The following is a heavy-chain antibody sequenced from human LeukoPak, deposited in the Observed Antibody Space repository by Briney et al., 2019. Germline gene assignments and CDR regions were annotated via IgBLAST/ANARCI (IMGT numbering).Heavy chain of an antibody. J-gene: IGHJ3*02. D-gene: IGHD6-19*01. CDR1: GYTFTSYY. Sequence: ASVKVSCKASGYTFTSYYMHWVRQAPGQGLEWMGIINPSGGSTSYAQKFQGRVTMTRDTSTSTVYMELSSLRSEDTAVYYCARDPKDSSGGDDAFDIWGQGTMVTVSS. CDR2: INPSGGST. V-gene: IGHV1-46*01. CDR3: ARDPKDSSGGDDAFDI.